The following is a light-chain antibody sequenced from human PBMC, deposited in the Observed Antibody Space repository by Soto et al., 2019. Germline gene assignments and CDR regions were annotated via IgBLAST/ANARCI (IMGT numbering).Light chain of an antibody. Sequence: EIVMTQSPATLSVSPGERAALSCRASQSVSSNVAWYQLKDGQVPRLLIYGASSRATGIPARFSGSGSGTDFTLTISSLEPEDFAVYYCQQRRSWPPTITFGQGTRLEIK. CDR3: QQRRSWPPTIT. J-gene: IGKJ5*01. CDR2: GAS. CDR1: QSVSSN. V-gene: IGKV3-11*01.